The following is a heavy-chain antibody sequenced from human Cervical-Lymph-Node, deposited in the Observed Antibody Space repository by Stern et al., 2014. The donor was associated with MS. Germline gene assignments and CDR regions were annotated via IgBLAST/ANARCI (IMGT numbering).Heavy chain of an antibody. CDR2: INTSGGSI. D-gene: IGHD3-22*01. CDR1: GYTFTSYN. J-gene: IGHJ1*01. V-gene: IGHV1-46*01. CDR3: ARALLYYDSSPIHH. Sequence: QVQLEQSGAEVKKPGASVKVSCKASGYTFTSYNMHWVRQAPGQGLEWMGIINTSGGSITYAQKFQGRVTMTRDTSTSTVYMELSSLRSEDTAVYYCARALLYYDSSPIHHWGQGTLVTVSA.